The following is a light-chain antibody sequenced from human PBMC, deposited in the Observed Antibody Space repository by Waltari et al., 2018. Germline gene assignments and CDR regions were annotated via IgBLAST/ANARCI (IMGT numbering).Light chain of an antibody. J-gene: IGLJ2*01. Sequence: SELTQDPVVSVAMGQTVTITCQGDSLRRDYAAWYQQKPGQAPVVVIYRKNNRPSGVPDRFSGSSSGNTASLTITGAQAEDEADYYCNSRDTTTDHVLFGGGTRLTVL. V-gene: IGLV3-19*01. CDR3: NSRDTTTDHVL. CDR1: SLRRDY. CDR2: RKN.